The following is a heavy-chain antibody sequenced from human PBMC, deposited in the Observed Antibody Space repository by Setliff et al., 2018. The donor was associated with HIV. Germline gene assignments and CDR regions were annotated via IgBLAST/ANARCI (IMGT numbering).Heavy chain of an antibody. CDR2: FYHSRST. CDR3: ARAPITIFGVIIIPVYFDY. V-gene: IGHV4-38-2*01. D-gene: IGHD3-3*01. CDR1: GYSISSGYY. Sequence: PSETLSLTCAVSGYSISSGYYWGWVRQPPEKGLEWIGSFYHSRSTYYNPSLKSRVTISVDTSKNQFSLKLSSVTAADTAVYYCARAPITIFGVIIIPVYFDYWGQGTLVTVSS. J-gene: IGHJ4*02.